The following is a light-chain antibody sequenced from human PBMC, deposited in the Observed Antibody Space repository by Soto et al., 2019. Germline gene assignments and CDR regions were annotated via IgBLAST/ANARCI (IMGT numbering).Light chain of an antibody. V-gene: IGLV1-51*01. Sequence: QSVLTQPSSVSAAPGQKVTISCSGSSSNIGNNYVSWYQQLPGTAPKLLIYDNNKRPSGIPDRFSGSKSGTSATLGITGLQTGDEADYYCQSYDSSLSGSEVFGTGTKLTVL. J-gene: IGLJ1*01. CDR2: DNN. CDR3: QSYDSSLSGSEV. CDR1: SSNIGNNY.